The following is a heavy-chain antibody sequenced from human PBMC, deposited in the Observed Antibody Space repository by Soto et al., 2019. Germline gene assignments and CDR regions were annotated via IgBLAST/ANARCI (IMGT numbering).Heavy chain of an antibody. CDR2: IDPSDSYT. V-gene: IGHV5-10-1*01. CDR1: GYSFTNYW. CDR3: ARTSAAGKYYYGMDV. J-gene: IGHJ6*02. Sequence: GESLKISCEGSGYSFTNYWITWVRQVPGKGLEWMGRIDPSDSYTIYRPSFQDHITISADESSSTAFPQWSSLKASDTAMYYCARTSAAGKYYYGMDVWGQGTTVTISS. D-gene: IGHD6-13*01.